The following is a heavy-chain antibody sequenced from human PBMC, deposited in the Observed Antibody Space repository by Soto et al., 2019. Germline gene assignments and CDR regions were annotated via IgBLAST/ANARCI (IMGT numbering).Heavy chain of an antibody. CDR2: MSYDGSNK. D-gene: IGHD6-19*01. CDR3: ARDKSPYSSGWQNRHFDY. J-gene: IGHJ4*02. V-gene: IGHV3-30-3*01. Sequence: QVQLVESGGGVVQPGRSLRLSCAASGFTFSSYAMHWVRQAPGKGLEWVAVMSYDGSNKYYADSVKGRFTISRDNSKNTLYLPMNSLRAEDTAVYYCARDKSPYSSGWQNRHFDYWGQGTLVTVSS. CDR1: GFTFSSYA.